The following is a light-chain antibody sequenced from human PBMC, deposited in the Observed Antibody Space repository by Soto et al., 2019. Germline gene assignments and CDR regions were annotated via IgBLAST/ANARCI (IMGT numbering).Light chain of an antibody. CDR1: QSVSSY. CDR3: QQYSSPPHT. Sequence: IVLWQSLVTLSVSQGERATLYCRASQSVSSYLAWYQQKPGQAPRLLIHDASNRATAIPARFSGSGSGTDFTLTISRLEPEDFAVYYCQQYSSPPHTF. CDR2: DAS. V-gene: IGKV3-20*01. J-gene: IGKJ5*01.